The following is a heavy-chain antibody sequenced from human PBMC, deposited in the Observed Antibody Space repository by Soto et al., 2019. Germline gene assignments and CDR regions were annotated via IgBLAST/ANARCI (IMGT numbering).Heavy chain of an antibody. Sequence: GGSLRLSCAASGFTFSSYGMHWVRQAPGKGLEWVAVISYDGSNKYYADSVKGRFTISRDNSKNTLYLQMNSLRAEDTAVYYCAKDLFVGYYYGSGSYYTPLYGMDVWGQGTTVTVSS. CDR3: AKDLFVGYYYGSGSYYTPLYGMDV. V-gene: IGHV3-30*18. CDR1: GFTFSSYG. CDR2: ISYDGSNK. J-gene: IGHJ6*02. D-gene: IGHD3-10*01.